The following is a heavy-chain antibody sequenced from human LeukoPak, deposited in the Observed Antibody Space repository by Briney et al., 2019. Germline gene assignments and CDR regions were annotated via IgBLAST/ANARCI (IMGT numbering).Heavy chain of an antibody. V-gene: IGHV3-30*02. CDR2: IGYDGTNE. J-gene: IGHJ4*02. D-gene: IGHD3-22*01. Sequence: GGSLRLSCAASGFTFSSYGMHWVRQAPGKGLEWVALIGYDGTNEYYAGSVKGRFTISRDNSKNTLYLQMNSLRAEDTAVYYCAKTFYSSGYPIDYWGQGTLVTVSS. CDR3: AKTFYSSGYPIDY. CDR1: GFTFSSYG.